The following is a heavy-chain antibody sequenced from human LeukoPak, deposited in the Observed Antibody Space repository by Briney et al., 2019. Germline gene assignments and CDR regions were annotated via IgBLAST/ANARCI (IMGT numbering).Heavy chain of an antibody. Sequence: GGSLRLSCAASGFTFSSYAMSWVRQAPGKGLEWVSAISGSGGSTYYADSVKGRFTISRDNSKNTLYLQMNSLRAEDTAVYYCATAYYDFWSGYYGRDYFDYWGQGILVTVSS. CDR1: GFTFSSYA. V-gene: IGHV3-23*01. CDR2: ISGSGGST. D-gene: IGHD3-3*01. CDR3: ATAYYDFWSGYYGRDYFDY. J-gene: IGHJ4*02.